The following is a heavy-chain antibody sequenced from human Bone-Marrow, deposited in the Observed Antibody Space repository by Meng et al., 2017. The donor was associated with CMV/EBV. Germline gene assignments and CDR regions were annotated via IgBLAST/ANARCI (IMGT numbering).Heavy chain of an antibody. CDR3: ARLVGGSRIAARSGTIDY. Sequence: SETLSLTCAVYGGSFSGYYWSWIRQPPGKGLEWIGEINHSGSTNYNPSLKSRVTISVDTSKNQFSLKLSSVTAADTAVYYCARLVGGSRIAARSGTIDYWGQGTLVTVYS. V-gene: IGHV4-34*01. D-gene: IGHD6-6*01. J-gene: IGHJ4*02. CDR2: INHSGST. CDR1: GGSFSGYY.